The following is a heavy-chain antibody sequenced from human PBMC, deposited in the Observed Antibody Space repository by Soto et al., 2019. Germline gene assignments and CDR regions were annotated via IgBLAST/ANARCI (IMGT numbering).Heavy chain of an antibody. J-gene: IGHJ4*02. CDR1: AFTFRSYA. CDR2: ISYDGTYK. CDR3: ARDAIDDGSGYYGSYFDY. V-gene: IGHV3-30-3*01. D-gene: IGHD3-22*01. Sequence: QVQLVESGGGVVQPGRSLRLSCAASAFTFRSYAMHWVRQAPGKGLEWVAVISYDGTYKYYADSVKGRFTISRDNSKNTLYLQMSRLRPEDTAVYYCARDAIDDGSGYYGSYFDYWGQGSLVTVSS.